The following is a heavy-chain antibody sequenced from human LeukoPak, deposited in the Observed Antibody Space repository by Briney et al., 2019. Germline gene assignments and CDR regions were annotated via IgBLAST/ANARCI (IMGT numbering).Heavy chain of an antibody. CDR1: GYSFTTYW. D-gene: IGHD3-10*01. V-gene: IGHV5-51*01. J-gene: IGHJ4*02. Sequence: GESLKISCKGSGYSFTTYWIGWVRQMPGKGLEWMGIIYPGDSDTRYSPSFQGQVTISVDKSITTAYLQWSSLEASDTAMYYCARTYYHGSGSYYTIDYWGPGTLVTVSS. CDR3: ARTYYHGSGSYYTIDY. CDR2: IYPGDSDT.